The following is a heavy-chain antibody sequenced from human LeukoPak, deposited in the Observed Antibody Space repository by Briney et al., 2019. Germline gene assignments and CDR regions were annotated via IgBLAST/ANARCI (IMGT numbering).Heavy chain of an antibody. D-gene: IGHD3-22*01. Sequence: PGGSLRLSCAASGFSFSSYAMSWVRQAPGKGLEWVSAISGSGGSTYYADSVKGRFTISRDNSKNTLYLQMNSLRAEDTAVYYCAKDFRVFGYSGYFDYWGQGTLVTVSS. J-gene: IGHJ4*02. CDR1: GFSFSSYA. CDR3: AKDFRVFGYSGYFDY. V-gene: IGHV3-23*01. CDR2: ISGSGGST.